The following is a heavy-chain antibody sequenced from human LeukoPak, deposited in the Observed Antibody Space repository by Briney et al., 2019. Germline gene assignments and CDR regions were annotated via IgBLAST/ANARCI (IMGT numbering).Heavy chain of an antibody. J-gene: IGHJ6*03. D-gene: IGHD3-3*01. CDR2: TNHSGST. CDR3: ARMTYYDFWSGYSYYMDV. CDR1: GGSFSGYY. Sequence: SETLSLTCAVYGGSFSGYYWSWIRQPPGKGLEWIGETNHSGSTNYNPSLKSRVTISVDTSKNQFSLKLSSVTAADTAVYYCARMTYYDFWSGYSYYMDVWGKGTTVTVSS. V-gene: IGHV4-34*01.